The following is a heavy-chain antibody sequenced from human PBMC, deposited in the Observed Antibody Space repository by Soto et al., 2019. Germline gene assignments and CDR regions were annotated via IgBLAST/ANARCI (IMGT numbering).Heavy chain of an antibody. V-gene: IGHV1-18*04. CDR3: ATRITVFGLLIPPFDP. CDR2: ISPYNGDT. CDR1: GYTFTTYG. D-gene: IGHD3-3*01. J-gene: IGHJ5*02. Sequence: ASVKVSCKASGYTFTTYGFNWVRQAPGQGLEWMGWISPYNGDTNYAQNFQGRVTLTTDTSTSTAYMELRSLTPDDTAIYYCATRITVFGLLIPPFDPWGQGTQVTVSS.